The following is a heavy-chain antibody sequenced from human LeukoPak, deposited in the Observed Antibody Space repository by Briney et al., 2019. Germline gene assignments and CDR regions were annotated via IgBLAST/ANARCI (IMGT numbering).Heavy chain of an antibody. CDR1: GFTFSSYS. CDR2: ISSTSAI. CDR3: ARDHNWGFDY. D-gene: IGHD7-27*01. V-gene: IGHV3-48*01. J-gene: IGHJ4*02. Sequence: PGGSLRLSCAASGFTFSSYSMNWVRQAPGKGLEWLSYISSTSAIYYADSVKGRFTISRDNARNSLYLQMNGLRAEDTAVYYCARDHNWGFDYWGQGTLVTVSS.